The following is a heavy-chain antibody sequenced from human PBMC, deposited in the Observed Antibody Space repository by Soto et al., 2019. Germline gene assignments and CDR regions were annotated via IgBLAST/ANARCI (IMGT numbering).Heavy chain of an antibody. CDR3: ARDAQPKGVAADGASDY. CDR1: GYTFKNYG. D-gene: IGHD6-19*01. Sequence: QVQLVQSGPEVKNPGASVKVSCKASGYTFKNYGIKWVRQAPGQGLEWVGWITTYNANRYSAEKFQGRVTMTTDTSTSTTYMELKSLTSDDTGVYYCARDAQPKGVAADGASDYWGQGTLVTVSS. V-gene: IGHV1-18*01. J-gene: IGHJ4*02. CDR2: ITTYNANR.